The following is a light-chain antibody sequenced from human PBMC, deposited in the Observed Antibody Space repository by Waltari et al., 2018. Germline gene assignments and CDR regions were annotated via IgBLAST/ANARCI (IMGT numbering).Light chain of an antibody. V-gene: IGLV2-14*03. CDR2: DGS. Sequence: QSALTQPASASGSPGQSITISCTGTSSDVGGYNYVSWYPKHQGKAPKIMIYDGSNRPSCVSNHFSGSKSGNTASLTISVLQAEDEADYYCSSYTNSSTLEGVFGTGTKVTVL. J-gene: IGLJ1*01. CDR3: SSYTNSSTLEGV. CDR1: SSDVGGYNY.